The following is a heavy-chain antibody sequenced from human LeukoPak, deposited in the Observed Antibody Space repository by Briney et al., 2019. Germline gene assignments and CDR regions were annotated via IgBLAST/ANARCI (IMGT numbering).Heavy chain of an antibody. Sequence: SGGSLRLSCAASGFTFSSYAMHWVRQAPGKGLVWVSNINSDGSTTTYADSVKGRFTISRDNAENTLYLQMNSLRAEDTAVYYCARAGYLLRLTDFDYWGQGTLVTVSS. V-gene: IGHV3-74*01. CDR2: INSDGSTT. D-gene: IGHD6-25*01. CDR3: ARAGYLLRLTDFDY. J-gene: IGHJ4*02. CDR1: GFTFSSYA.